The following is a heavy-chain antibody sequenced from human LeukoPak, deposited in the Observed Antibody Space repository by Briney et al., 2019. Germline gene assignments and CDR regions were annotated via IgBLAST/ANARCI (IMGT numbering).Heavy chain of an antibody. V-gene: IGHV4-34*01. CDR2: VNHSGYT. J-gene: IGHJ4*02. D-gene: IGHD4-17*01. CDR1: GTSFSSYY. Sequence: PSETLSLTRAVSGTSFSSYYWSWIPQPPGKGLEWIGEVNHSGYTNDNPSLKSRVTISVDTSKNQFPLRLRSVTAADTAAYFCARMTTGHDFWGQGTLVTVSS. CDR3: ARMTTGHDF.